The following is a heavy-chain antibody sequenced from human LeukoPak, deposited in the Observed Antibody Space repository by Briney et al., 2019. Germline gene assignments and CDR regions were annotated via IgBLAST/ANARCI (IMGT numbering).Heavy chain of an antibody. V-gene: IGHV1-2*06. Sequence: VASVKVSCNASGYTFTGYYMHWVRQAPGQGLEWMGRINPNSGGTNYAQKFQGRVTMTRDTSISTAYMELSRLRSDDTAVYYCARDWQWPEGDYWGQGTLVTVSS. D-gene: IGHD6-19*01. CDR2: INPNSGGT. J-gene: IGHJ4*02. CDR1: GYTFTGYY. CDR3: ARDWQWPEGDY.